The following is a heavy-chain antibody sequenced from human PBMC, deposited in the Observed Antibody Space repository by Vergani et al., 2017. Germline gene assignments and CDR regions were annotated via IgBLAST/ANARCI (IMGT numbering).Heavy chain of an antibody. CDR1: GYTFTSYY. CDR3: ARDGGHSYRSVNYYYYYMDV. CDR2: INPSGGST. D-gene: IGHD5-18*01. V-gene: IGHV1-46*01. J-gene: IGHJ6*03. Sequence: QVQLVQSGAEVKKPGASVKVSCKASGYTFTSYYMHWVRQAPGQGLEWMGIINPSGGSTSYAQKFQGRVTMTRDTSTSTVYMELSSLRSEDTAVYYCARDGGHSYRSVNYYYYYMDVWGKGTTVTVSS.